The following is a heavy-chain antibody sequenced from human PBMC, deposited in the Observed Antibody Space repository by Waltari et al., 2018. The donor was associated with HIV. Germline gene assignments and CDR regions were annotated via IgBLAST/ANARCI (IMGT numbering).Heavy chain of an antibody. V-gene: IGHV3-49*04. D-gene: IGHD3-10*01. Sequence: ELQLVESGGGLGQPGRSLRLSCTASGFTFGDYAMSWARQAPGKGLEWVGFFRSKAYGGTTEYAASVKGRFTISRDDSKSIAYLQMNSLKTEDTAVYYCTRDSIYYYGSGSYFQHWGQGTLVTVSS. CDR3: TRDSIYYYGSGSYFQH. CDR2: FRSKAYGGTT. CDR1: GFTFGDYA. J-gene: IGHJ1*01.